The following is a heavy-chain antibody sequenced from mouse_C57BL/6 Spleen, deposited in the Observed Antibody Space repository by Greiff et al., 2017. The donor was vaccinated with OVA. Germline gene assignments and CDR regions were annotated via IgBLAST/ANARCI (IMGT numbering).Heavy chain of an antibody. CDR1: GYTFTGYW. V-gene: IGHV1-9*01. CDR3: SGPSTTVPYYFDY. CDR2: ILPGSGST. Sequence: QVQLQQSGAELMKPGASVKLSCKATGYTFTGYWIEWVKQRPGHGLEWIGEILPGSGSTNYNEKFKGKATFTADTSSNTAYMHLSSLTTEDSAIYYCSGPSTTVPYYFDYWGQGTTLTVSS. J-gene: IGHJ2*01. D-gene: IGHD1-1*01.